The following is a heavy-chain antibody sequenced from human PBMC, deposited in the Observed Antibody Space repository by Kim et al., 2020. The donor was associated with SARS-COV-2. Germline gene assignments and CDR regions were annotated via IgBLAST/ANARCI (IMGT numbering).Heavy chain of an antibody. Sequence: SETLSLTCAVYGGSFSGYYWSWIRQPPGKGLEWIGEINHSGSTNYNPSLKSRVTISVDTSKNQFSLKLSSVTAADTAVYYCARGPTFWRAAAGRDAFDIWGQGTMVTVSS. CDR2: INHSGST. J-gene: IGHJ3*02. CDR3: ARGPTFWRAAAGRDAFDI. CDR1: GGSFSGYY. D-gene: IGHD6-13*01. V-gene: IGHV4-34*01.